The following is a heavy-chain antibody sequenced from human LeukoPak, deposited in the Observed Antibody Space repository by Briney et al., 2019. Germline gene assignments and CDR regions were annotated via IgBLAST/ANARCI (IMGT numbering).Heavy chain of an antibody. Sequence: ASVKVSCKASGYTFTSYGISWVRQVPGQGLEWMGWISAYNGNTNYAQKLQGRVTMTTDTSTSTAYMELRSLRSDDTAVYYCARDRGIAAAGDWFDPWGQGTLVTVSS. CDR3: ARDRGIAAAGDWFDP. J-gene: IGHJ5*02. CDR2: ISAYNGNT. CDR1: GYTFTSYG. V-gene: IGHV1-18*01. D-gene: IGHD6-13*01.